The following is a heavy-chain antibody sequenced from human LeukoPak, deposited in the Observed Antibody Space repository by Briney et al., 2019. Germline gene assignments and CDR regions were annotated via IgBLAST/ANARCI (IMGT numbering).Heavy chain of an antibody. Sequence: PSETLSLTCTVSGVSISSGGYYWSWIRQHPGKGLEWIGYIYYSGSTYYNPSLKSRVTISVDTSKNQFSLKLSSVTAADTAVYYCARDEGDGYNDWGQGTLVTVSS. D-gene: IGHD5-24*01. CDR2: IYYSGST. CDR3: ARDEGDGYND. V-gene: IGHV4-31*03. J-gene: IGHJ4*02. CDR1: GVSISSGGYY.